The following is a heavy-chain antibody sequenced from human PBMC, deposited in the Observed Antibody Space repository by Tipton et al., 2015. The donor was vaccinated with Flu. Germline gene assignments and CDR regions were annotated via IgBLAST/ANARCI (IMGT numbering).Heavy chain of an antibody. J-gene: IGHJ4*02. CDR2: IYHSGST. D-gene: IGHD6-13*01. CDR1: GYSISSGYY. V-gene: IGHV4-38-2*02. Sequence: LRLSCTVSGYSISSGYYWGWIRQPPGKGLEWIGCIYHSGSTYYNPSLKSRVTISVDTSKNQFSLKLSSVTAADTAVDYCARGPEQRLVNPHYFDYWGQGTLVTVSS. CDR3: ARGPEQRLVNPHYFDY.